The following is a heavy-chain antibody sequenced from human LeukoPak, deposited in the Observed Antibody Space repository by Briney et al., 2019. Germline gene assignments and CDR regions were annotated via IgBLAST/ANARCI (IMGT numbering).Heavy chain of an antibody. Sequence: SGGSLRLSCTASEFSVSNKYMSWVRQAPGKGLEWVSVIYSGGSTYYADSVKGRFTIFGDNSKNTVFLQMKSLRAEDTAVYDCARSGRSESMNYFDYWGQGTLVTVSS. CDR1: EFSVSNKY. CDR3: ARSGRSESMNYFDY. D-gene: IGHD1-26*01. CDR2: IYSGGST. J-gene: IGHJ4*02. V-gene: IGHV3-66*01.